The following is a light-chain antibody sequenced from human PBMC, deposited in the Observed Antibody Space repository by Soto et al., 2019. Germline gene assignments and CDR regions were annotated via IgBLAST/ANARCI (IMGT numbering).Light chain of an antibody. V-gene: IGLV2-14*01. CDR2: EVT. Sequence: QSALTQPASVSGSPGQSITISCTGTSSDVGAYIYVSWYQHHPGKAPKVMIYEVTNRPSGVSDRFSGSKSGNTASLTISGLQAEDEADYYCCSYTSSRTYVFGTGTQLTVL. CDR1: SSDVGAYIY. J-gene: IGLJ1*01. CDR3: CSYTSSRTYV.